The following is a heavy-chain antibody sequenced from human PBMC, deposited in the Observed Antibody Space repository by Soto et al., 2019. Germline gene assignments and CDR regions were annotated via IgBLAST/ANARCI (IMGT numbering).Heavy chain of an antibody. V-gene: IGHV1-3*01. CDR3: ASGMRTTLCDY. CDR1: GYTFTSYA. D-gene: IGHD1-7*01. CDR2: INAGNGNT. Sequence: QVQLVQSGAEVKKPGASVKVSCKASGYTFTSYAMHWVRQAPGQRLEWMGWINAGNGNTKYSQKFQGRVTITRDTSASIAYRELSSLRSEDTAVYYCASGMRTTLCDYWGQGTLVTVSS. J-gene: IGHJ4*02.